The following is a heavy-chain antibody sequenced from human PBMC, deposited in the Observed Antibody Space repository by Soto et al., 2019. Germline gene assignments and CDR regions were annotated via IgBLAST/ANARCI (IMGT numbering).Heavy chain of an antibody. V-gene: IGHV4-30-4*01. D-gene: IGHD2-2*01. Sequence: SETQSLTCTVSGGSISSGGSYWGWIRQPPGKGLEWIGYIYYSGNTYFNPSLKSRVTLSVDTSKNQFSLNLSSVTAADTAVYYCVRYCSTTKCPFDYWGQGTLVTVSS. J-gene: IGHJ4*02. CDR3: VRYCSTTKCPFDY. CDR2: IYYSGNT. CDR1: GGSISSGGSY.